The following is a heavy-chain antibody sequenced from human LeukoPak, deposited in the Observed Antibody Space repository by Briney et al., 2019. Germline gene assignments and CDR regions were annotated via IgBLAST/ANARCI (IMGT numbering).Heavy chain of an antibody. V-gene: IGHV1-18*01. CDR3: ARDPSNTSGRYAYFDY. D-gene: IGHD6-19*01. CDR2: MSDYNGDK. CDR1: GFTFTKYG. Sequence: ASVTVSFTASGFTFTKYGISWVGQAPGQGMEWMGWMSDYNGDKNYAQKFQGRVTLTTDTSTSTAYMELRSLRSDDTAVYYCARDPSNTSGRYAYFDYWGQGTLVTVSS. J-gene: IGHJ4*02.